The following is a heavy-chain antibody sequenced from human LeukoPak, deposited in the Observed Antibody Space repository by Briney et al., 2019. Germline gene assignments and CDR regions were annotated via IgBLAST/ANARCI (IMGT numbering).Heavy chain of an antibody. CDR3: TRQSGTVTPLDY. J-gene: IGHJ4*02. V-gene: IGHV4-34*01. CDR1: SGSLSGYS. Sequence: TSETLSLTCGVSSGSLSGYSWGWIRQPPGKGLEWVGEISHSGITNYNASLKSRVTISLKKYESQFSLTLSSVTAADTAVYYCTRQSGTVTPLDYWSQGAMVTVSS. CDR2: ISHSGIT. D-gene: IGHD4-17*01.